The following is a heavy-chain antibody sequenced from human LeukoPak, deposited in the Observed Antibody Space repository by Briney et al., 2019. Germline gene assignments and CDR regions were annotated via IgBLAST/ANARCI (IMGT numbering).Heavy chain of an antibody. CDR3: ARAPPVRWDPPLGWFDP. V-gene: IGHV1-69*01. Sequence: GSSVKVSCKASGGTFSSYAISWVRQAPGQGLEWMGGIIPIFGTANYAQKFQGRVTITADESTSTAYMELSSPRSEDTAVYYCARAPPVRWDPPLGWFDPWGQGTPVTVSS. D-gene: IGHD1-26*01. CDR1: GGTFSSYA. J-gene: IGHJ5*02. CDR2: IIPIFGTA.